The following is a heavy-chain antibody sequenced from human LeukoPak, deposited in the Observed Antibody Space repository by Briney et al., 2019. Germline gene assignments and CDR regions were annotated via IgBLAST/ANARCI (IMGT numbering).Heavy chain of an antibody. CDR3: AKDLCITMIVVVDAFDI. V-gene: IGHV3-23*01. CDR1: GFTFSSYA. CDR2: ISGSGGST. J-gene: IGHJ3*02. D-gene: IGHD3-22*01. Sequence: TGGSLRLSCAASGFTFSSYAMSWVRQAPGKGLEWVSAISGSGGSTYYADSVKGRFTISRDNSKNTLYLQMNSLRAEDTAVYYCAKDLCITMIVVVDAFDIWGQGTMVTVSS.